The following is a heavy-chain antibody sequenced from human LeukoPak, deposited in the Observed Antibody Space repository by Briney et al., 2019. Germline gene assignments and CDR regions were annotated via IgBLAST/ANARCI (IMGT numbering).Heavy chain of an antibody. CDR3: ARGYGSSVVLRYFDWLDDAFDI. Sequence: SETLSLTCTVPVGSISSYYWSWMRQPPGKGLEWIGYIYYSGSTNYNPSLKSRVTISVDTSKNQFSLQLSSVTAADTAVYYCARGYGSSVVLRYFDWLDDAFDIWGQGTMVTVSS. V-gene: IGHV4-59*12. D-gene: IGHD3-9*01. CDR1: VGSISSYY. CDR2: IYYSGST. J-gene: IGHJ3*02.